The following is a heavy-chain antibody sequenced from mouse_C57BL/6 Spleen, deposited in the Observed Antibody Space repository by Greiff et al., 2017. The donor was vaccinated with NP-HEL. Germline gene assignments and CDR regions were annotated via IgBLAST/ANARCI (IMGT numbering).Heavy chain of an antibody. Sequence: VQLQQSGPELVKPGASVKISCKASGYAFSSSWMNWVKQRPGKGLEWIGRIYPGDGDTNYNGKFKGKATLTADKSSSTAYMQLSSLTSEDSAVYFCAREGDYYGCFDYWGQGTTLTVSS. CDR1: GYAFSSSW. D-gene: IGHD1-1*01. CDR3: AREGDYYGCFDY. V-gene: IGHV1-82*01. CDR2: IYPGDGDT. J-gene: IGHJ2*01.